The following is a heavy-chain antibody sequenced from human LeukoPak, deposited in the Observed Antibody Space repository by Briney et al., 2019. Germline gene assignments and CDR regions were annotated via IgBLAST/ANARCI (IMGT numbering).Heavy chain of an antibody. CDR1: GFTFNFFA. CDR3: VKDLPVLHS. V-gene: IGHV3-30*02. Sequence: QPGGSLRLSCAASGFTFNFFAMHWVRQAPGKGLEHLAFIQSDGSDKYYADAVKGRFTIPRDNSKNTLYLQMNGLRGDDTAVYYCVKDLPVLHSWGQGTLVTVSS. CDR2: IQSDGSDK. D-gene: IGHD3-16*01. J-gene: IGHJ4*02.